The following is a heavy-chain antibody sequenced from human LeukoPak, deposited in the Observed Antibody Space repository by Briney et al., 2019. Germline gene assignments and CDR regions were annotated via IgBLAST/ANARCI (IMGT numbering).Heavy chain of an antibody. D-gene: IGHD1-26*01. V-gene: IGHV1-18*01. Sequence: ASVKASCKASGYTFTSYGISWVRQAPGQGLEWMGWISAYNGNTNYAQKLQGRVTMTTDTSTSTAYMELRSLRSDDTAVYYCARDHVSGSYFGNNWFDPWGQRTLVTVSS. CDR1: GYTFTSYG. J-gene: IGHJ5*02. CDR3: ARDHVSGSYFGNNWFDP. CDR2: ISAYNGNT.